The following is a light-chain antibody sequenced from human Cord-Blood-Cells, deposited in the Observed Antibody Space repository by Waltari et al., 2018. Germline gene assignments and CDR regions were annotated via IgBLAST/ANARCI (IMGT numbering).Light chain of an antibody. CDR1: SRDVGGYTY. V-gene: IGLV2-14*01. CDR2: HVS. CDR3: SSYTSSSTWV. Sequence: QSALTQPASVSGSPGPSITIHCPGTSRDVGGYTYVSWYQQHPGKAPKLMIYHVSKRPSGVSNRFSGSKSGNTASLTISGLQAEDEADYYCSSYTSSSTWVFGGGTKLTVL. J-gene: IGLJ3*02.